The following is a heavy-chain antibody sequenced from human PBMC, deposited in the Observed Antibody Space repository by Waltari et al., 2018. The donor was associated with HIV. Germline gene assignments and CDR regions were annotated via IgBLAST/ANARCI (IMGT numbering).Heavy chain of an antibody. CDR2: LNPNSGGT. J-gene: IGHJ4*02. V-gene: IGHV1-2*05. Sequence: VHVEQSGPQVQNCGASLEVACKASAYTFTVYFTPWVRQDPGEGPVWLGRLNPNSGGTHFAQRFQGRITMTWDPSTNTAYMELTGLRFDDTGLYYCARQLCSSRLCISGYDFWGQGTRVTVSS. CDR1: AYTFTVYF. CDR3: ARQLCSSRLCISGYDF. D-gene: IGHD3-3*01.